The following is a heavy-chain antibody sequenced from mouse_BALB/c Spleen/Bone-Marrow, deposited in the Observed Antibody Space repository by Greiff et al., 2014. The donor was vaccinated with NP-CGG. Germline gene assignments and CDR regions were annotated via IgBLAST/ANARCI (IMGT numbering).Heavy chain of an antibody. D-gene: IGHD2-2*01. CDR1: GYTFTSYV. J-gene: IGHJ1*01. CDR2: INPYNDNT. V-gene: IGHV1-14*01. Sequence: VQLKDSGPELVKPGASVKMSCKASGYTFTSYVMHWVKQKPGQGLEWIGNINPYNDNTKYNEKFKGKATLTSDKSSSTAYMELSSLTSEDSAVYYCARSLYGYDWYFDVWGAGTTVTVSS. CDR3: ARSLYGYDWYFDV.